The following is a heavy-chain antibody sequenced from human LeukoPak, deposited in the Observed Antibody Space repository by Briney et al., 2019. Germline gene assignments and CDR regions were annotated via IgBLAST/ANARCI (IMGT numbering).Heavy chain of an antibody. CDR3: ARDLRDDYGDYSNRFDP. Sequence: SVKVSCKASGGTFSSYAFSWVRQAPGQGLEWMGGIIPIFGTANSAQKLQGRVTITADDSTSTAYMELRSLRSEDTAVYYCARDLRDDYGDYSNRFDPWGQGTLVTVSS. CDR2: IIPIFGTA. V-gene: IGHV1-69*13. J-gene: IGHJ5*02. D-gene: IGHD4-17*01. CDR1: GGTFSSYA.